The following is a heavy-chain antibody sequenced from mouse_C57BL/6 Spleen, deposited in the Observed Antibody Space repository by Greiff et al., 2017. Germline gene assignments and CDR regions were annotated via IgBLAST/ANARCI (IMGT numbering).Heavy chain of an antibody. CDR3: ASLITTAFDY. J-gene: IGHJ2*01. Sequence: VQLQQSGPGLVKPSQSLSLTCSVTGYSITRGYYWNWIRQFPGNKLEWMGYISYDGSNNYNPSLKNRISITRDTSKNQFFLKLNSVTTEDTATYYCASLITTAFDYWGQGTTLTVSS. CDR1: GYSITRGYY. CDR2: ISYDGSN. D-gene: IGHD1-2*01. V-gene: IGHV3-6*01.